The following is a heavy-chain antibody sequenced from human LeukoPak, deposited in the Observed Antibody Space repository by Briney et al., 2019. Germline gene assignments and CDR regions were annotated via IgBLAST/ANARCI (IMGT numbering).Heavy chain of an antibody. CDR3: AGWRWQQTEFDY. CDR2: IREDGSEE. J-gene: IGHJ4*02. V-gene: IGHV3-7*01. D-gene: IGHD5-24*01. Sequence: GGSLRLSCAASGFTFSSYSMAWVRQAPGKGLECVAKIREDGSEEYSVDSVKGRFTISRDNAKNSLYLQMSSLRADDTAVYYCAGWRWQQTEFDYWGQGTLVTVSS. CDR1: GFTFSSYS.